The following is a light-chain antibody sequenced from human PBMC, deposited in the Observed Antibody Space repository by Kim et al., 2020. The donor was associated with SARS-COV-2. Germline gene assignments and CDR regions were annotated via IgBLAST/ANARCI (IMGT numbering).Light chain of an antibody. Sequence: SSELTQDPDVSVALGQTVRITCQGDSLRSYYATWYQQKPGQAPILVIYGKNNRPSGLPDRFSGSSSGNTASLTITRAQADDEADYYCNSRDSGDKVIFGG. CDR2: GKN. J-gene: IGLJ2*01. CDR3: NSRDSGDKVI. V-gene: IGLV3-19*01. CDR1: SLRSYY.